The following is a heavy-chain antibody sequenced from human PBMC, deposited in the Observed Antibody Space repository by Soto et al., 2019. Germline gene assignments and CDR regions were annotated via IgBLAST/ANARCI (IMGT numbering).Heavy chain of an antibody. Sequence: GGSLRLSCAASGFTFSDYSMSWVRQAPGRGLEWVSTFTRRGNIYYADSVKGRFTISRDNSKSTLYLQMDSLRAEDTALYYCAREYAPGSPNYDYWGLGTLVTVPQ. CDR1: GFTFSDYS. CDR3: AREYAPGSPNYDY. V-gene: IGHV3-23*01. CDR2: FTRRGNI. D-gene: IGHD3-10*01. J-gene: IGHJ4*02.